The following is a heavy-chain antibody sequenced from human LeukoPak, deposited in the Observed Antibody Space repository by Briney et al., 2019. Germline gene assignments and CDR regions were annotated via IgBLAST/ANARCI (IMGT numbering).Heavy chain of an antibody. CDR2: ISYDGSNK. J-gene: IGHJ4*02. CDR3: ARDRAAAGRILSPWY. Sequence: GGSLRLSCAASGFTFSSYAMSWVRQAPGKGLEWVAVISYDGSNKYYADSVKGRFTISRDNSKNTLYLQMNSLRAEDTAVYYCARDRAAAGRILSPWYWGQGTLVTVSS. V-gene: IGHV3-30-3*01. CDR1: GFTFSSYA. D-gene: IGHD6-13*01.